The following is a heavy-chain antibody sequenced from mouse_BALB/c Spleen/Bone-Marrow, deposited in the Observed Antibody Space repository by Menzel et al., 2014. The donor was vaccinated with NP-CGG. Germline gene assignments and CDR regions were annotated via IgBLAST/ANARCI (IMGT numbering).Heavy chain of an antibody. Sequence: QVQLQQPGAELVKPGASVKLSCKASGYTFTGYWMHWVKQRPGQGLEWIGEINPSNGRTNYNEKFKSKATLTVDKSSSTAYMQLSSLTSEDSAVYYCARGGFDYWGQGTTLTVSS. V-gene: IGHV1S81*02. J-gene: IGHJ2*01. CDR2: INPSNGRT. CDR1: GYTFTGYW. CDR3: ARGGFDY.